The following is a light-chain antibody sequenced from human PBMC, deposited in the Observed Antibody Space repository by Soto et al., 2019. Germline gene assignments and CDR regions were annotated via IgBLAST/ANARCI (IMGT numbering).Light chain of an antibody. V-gene: IGKV1-5*01. Sequence: DIQMTQSPSTLSASVGDRVTITCRASQSISSWLAWYQQKPGKAPKLLIYDAFSLESGVPSRFSGSGSGTEFTLTISSLQPEDFATYYCQQYDSFSVTFGQGTKVDIK. CDR2: DAF. CDR3: QQYDSFSVT. J-gene: IGKJ1*01. CDR1: QSISSW.